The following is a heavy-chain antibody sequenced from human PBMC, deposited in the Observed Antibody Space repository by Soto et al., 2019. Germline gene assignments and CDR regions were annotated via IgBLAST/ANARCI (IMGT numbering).Heavy chain of an antibody. CDR3: ARGIFGSGTANDY. V-gene: IGHV3-74*01. Sequence: EVQLVESGGGLVQPGGPLSLSCAASGFTFSGSWMPWVRQPPGKGLVWVSRINGDGSGTSYADFVKDRFTISRDDAKNTLFLQMNGLRAEDTAVYYCARGIFGSGTANDYWGQGTLVTVSS. J-gene: IGHJ4*02. CDR1: GFTFSGSW. CDR2: INGDGSGT. D-gene: IGHD3-10*01.